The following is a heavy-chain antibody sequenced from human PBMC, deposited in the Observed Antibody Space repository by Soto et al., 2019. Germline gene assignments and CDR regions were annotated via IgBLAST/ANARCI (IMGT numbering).Heavy chain of an antibody. CDR1: GGTFSSYA. V-gene: IGHV1-69*06. D-gene: IGHD3-3*01. CDR2: IIPIFGTA. Sequence: SVKVSCKASGGTFSSYAISWVRQAPGQGLEWMGGIIPIFGTANYAQKFQGRVTITADKSTSTAYMELSSLRSEDTAVYYCARDRFLAIIGGGLDYWGQGTLVTVSS. CDR3: ARDRFLAIIGGGLDY. J-gene: IGHJ4*02.